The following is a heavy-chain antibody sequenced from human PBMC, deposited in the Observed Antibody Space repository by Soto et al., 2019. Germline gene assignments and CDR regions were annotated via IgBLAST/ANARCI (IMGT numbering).Heavy chain of an antibody. J-gene: IGHJ3*02. Sequence: GESLKISCKGSGFTFTSYLISWVRQMPGKGLEWMGRIDPSDSYTNYSPSFQGHVTISADKSISTAYLQWSSLKASDTAMYYWARHVKYLDAFDIWGQGTTVTVSS. CDR3: ARHVKYLDAFDI. CDR2: IDPSDSYT. D-gene: IGHD3-10*02. V-gene: IGHV5-10-1*01. CDR1: GFTFTSYL.